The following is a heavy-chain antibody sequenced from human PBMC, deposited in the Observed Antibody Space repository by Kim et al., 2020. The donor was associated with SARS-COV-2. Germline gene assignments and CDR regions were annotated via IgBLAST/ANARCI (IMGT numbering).Heavy chain of an antibody. V-gene: IGHV1-46*01. Sequence: QGRVTMTRDTSTSTVYMELSSLRSEDTAVYYCARENYCSSTSCYRGGFDYWGQGTLVTVSS. J-gene: IGHJ4*02. D-gene: IGHD2-2*01. CDR3: ARENYCSSTSCYRGGFDY.